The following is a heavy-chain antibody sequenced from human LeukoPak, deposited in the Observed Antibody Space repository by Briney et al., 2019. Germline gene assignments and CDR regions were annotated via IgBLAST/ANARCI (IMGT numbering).Heavy chain of an antibody. D-gene: IGHD3-9*01. J-gene: IGHJ4*02. V-gene: IGHV3-73*01. Sequence: GGSLKLSCAASRFTFSGSAMHWVRQASGKGLEWVGRIRSKANSYATAYAASVKGRFTISRDDSKNTAYLQMNSLKTEDTAVYYCTRHGGILTGFENTDYWGQGTLVTVSS. CDR1: RFTFSGSA. CDR2: IRSKANSYAT. CDR3: TRHGGILTGFENTDY.